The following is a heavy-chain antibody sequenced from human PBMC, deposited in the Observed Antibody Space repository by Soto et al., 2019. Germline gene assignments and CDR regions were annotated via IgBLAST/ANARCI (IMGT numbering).Heavy chain of an antibody. Sequence: GGSLRLSCAASGFTFSSYSMSWVRQAPGKGLEWVSGFRTSGDGGTTYYADSVKGRFTISRDNSKNMLFPQMNSLRAEDTAIYYCAKKVNSGPGSQYFDYWGQGTLVTVSS. J-gene: IGHJ4*02. CDR3: AKKVNSGPGSQYFDY. V-gene: IGHV3-23*01. CDR1: GFTFSSYS. CDR2: FRTSGDGGTT. D-gene: IGHD3-10*01.